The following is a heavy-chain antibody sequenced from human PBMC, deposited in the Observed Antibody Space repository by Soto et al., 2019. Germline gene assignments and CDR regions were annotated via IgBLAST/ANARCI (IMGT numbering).Heavy chain of an antibody. J-gene: IGHJ4*02. D-gene: IGHD2-8*01. CDR2: IIPIFGTA. CDR1: GGTFSSYA. Sequence: SVKVSCTASGGTFSSYAISWVRQAPGQGLEWMGGIIPIFGTANYAQKFQGRVTITADESTSTAYMELSSLRSEDTAVYYCARGYCTNGVCYFDYWGQGTLVTVSS. CDR3: ARGYCTNGVCYFDY. V-gene: IGHV1-69*13.